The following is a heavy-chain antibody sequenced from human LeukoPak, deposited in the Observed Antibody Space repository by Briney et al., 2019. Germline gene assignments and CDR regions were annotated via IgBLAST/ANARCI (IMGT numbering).Heavy chain of an antibody. D-gene: IGHD6-13*01. CDR1: GGSLSSYY. CDR3: ARALYSRSNYFYYYMDV. CDR2: IYYTGST. J-gene: IGHJ6*03. Sequence: SETLSLTCTVSGGSLSSYYWTWIRQPPGKGLEWIGYIYYTGSTSYNPSLKSRVTISVQTSKNQFSLKLSSVTAADTAVYYCARALYSRSNYFYYYMDVWGKGTTVTVSS. V-gene: IGHV4-59*01.